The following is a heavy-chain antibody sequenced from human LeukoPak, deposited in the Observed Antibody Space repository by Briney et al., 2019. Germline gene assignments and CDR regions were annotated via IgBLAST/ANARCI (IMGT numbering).Heavy chain of an antibody. V-gene: IGHV3-7*01. D-gene: IGHD3-16*02. CDR1: GFIFSNFW. J-gene: IGHJ3*02. Sequence: GGSLRLSCAASGFIFSNFWMHWVRQAPGKGLEWVANIKQDGSEKYYVDSVKGRFTISRDNAKNSLYLQMNSLRAEDTAVYYCARVPAGDYVWGSYRWFGAFDIWGQGTMVTVSS. CDR2: IKQDGSEK. CDR3: ARVPAGDYVWGSYRWFGAFDI.